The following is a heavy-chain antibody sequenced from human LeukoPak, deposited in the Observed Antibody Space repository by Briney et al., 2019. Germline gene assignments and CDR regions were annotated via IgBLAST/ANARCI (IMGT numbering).Heavy chain of an antibody. V-gene: IGHV4-39*07. CDR1: GGSISSGGYY. CDR2: INHSGST. CDR3: ARGFGSSGYYDY. J-gene: IGHJ4*02. Sequence: SETLSLTCTVSGGSISSGGYYWSWIRQPPGKGLEWIGEINHSGSTNYNPSLKSRVTISVDTSKNQFSLKLSSVTAADTAVYYCARGFGSSGYYDYWGQGTLVTVSS. D-gene: IGHD3-22*01.